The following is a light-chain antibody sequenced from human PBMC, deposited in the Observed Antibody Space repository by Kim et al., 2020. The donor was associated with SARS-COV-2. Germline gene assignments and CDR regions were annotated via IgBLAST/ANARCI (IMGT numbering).Light chain of an antibody. CDR2: GNI. CDR1: PSNSGAIND. J-gene: IGLJ2*01. Sequence: VTISGAGSPSNSGAINDVHWYQQIPGTAPKLLNSGNIHRPSGVPDRFSGSKSGTSASLAITGLQAEDEADYYCQSYDNSLSGSVVFGGGTQLTVL. CDR3: QSYDNSLSGSVV. V-gene: IGLV1-40*01.